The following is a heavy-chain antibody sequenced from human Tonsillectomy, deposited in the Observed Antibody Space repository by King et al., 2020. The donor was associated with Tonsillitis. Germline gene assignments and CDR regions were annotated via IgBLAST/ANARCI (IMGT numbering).Heavy chain of an antibody. Sequence: VQLVESGGGVVQPGRSLRLSCAASGFTFSSYAMHWVRQAPGKGLEWVAVISYDGSNKYYTDSVKGRFTISRDNSKNTLSLQMNSLRAEDTAIYYCARVAWFGELYTPGPDYWGQGTLVTVSS. CDR2: ISYDGSNK. D-gene: IGHD3-10*01. J-gene: IGHJ4*02. CDR3: ARVAWFGELYTPGPDY. V-gene: IGHV3-30-3*01. CDR1: GFTFSSYA.